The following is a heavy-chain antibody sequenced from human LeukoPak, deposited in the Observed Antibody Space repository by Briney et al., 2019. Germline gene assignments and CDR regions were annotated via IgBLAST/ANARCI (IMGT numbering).Heavy chain of an antibody. CDR1: GFTFDDYA. CDR3: AKDISKGSGSYFFDY. V-gene: IGHV3-9*01. CDR2: ISWNSGSI. J-gene: IGHJ4*02. Sequence: GGSLRLSCAASGFTFDDYAMHWVRQAPGKGLEWVSGISWNSGSIGYADSVKGRFTISRDNAKNSLYLQMNSLRAEDTALYYCAKDISKGSGSYFFDYWGQGTLVTVSS. D-gene: IGHD3-10*01.